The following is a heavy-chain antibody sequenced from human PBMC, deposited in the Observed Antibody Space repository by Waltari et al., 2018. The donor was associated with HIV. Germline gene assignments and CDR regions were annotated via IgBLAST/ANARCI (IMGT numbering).Heavy chain of an antibody. CDR3: AREEGIPMGALDY. Sequence: QVQLHESGPGLVKPSETLSLTCSVSGYSISSGYYWAWIRQPPGKGLEWIGSIYHSGRTFYNPSLKSRATISVDTSENQFTLNLASVTAADTAFYFCAREEGIPMGALDYWGQGTLATVSS. CDR1: GYSISSGYY. V-gene: IGHV4-38-2*02. D-gene: IGHD1-26*01. J-gene: IGHJ4*02. CDR2: IYHSGRT.